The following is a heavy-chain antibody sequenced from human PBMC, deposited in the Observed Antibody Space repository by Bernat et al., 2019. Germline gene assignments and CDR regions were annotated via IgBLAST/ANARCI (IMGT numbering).Heavy chain of an antibody. CDR1: GFTFSSYW. CDR2: IKQDGSEK. J-gene: IGHJ1*01. D-gene: IGHD2-15*01. Sequence: EVQLVESGGGLVQPGGSLRLSCAASGFTFSSYWMSWVRQAPGKGLEWVANIKQDGSEKYYVDSVKGRFTISRDNAKNSLYLQMNSLRAEDTAVYYCARDCSGGSIYFQHWGQGTLVTVSS. CDR3: ARDCSGGSIYFQH. V-gene: IGHV3-7*03.